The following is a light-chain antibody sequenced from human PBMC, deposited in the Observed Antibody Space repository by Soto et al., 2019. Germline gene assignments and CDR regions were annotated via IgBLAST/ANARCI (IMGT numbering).Light chain of an antibody. J-gene: IGKJ3*01. CDR3: QQSYSKFT. CDR2: ATS. V-gene: IGKV1-39*01. CDR1: QSISSS. Sequence: DIQMTQSPSSLSASVGDRVTITCRASQSISSSLNWYQQKPGKAPKLLIYATSILQSGVPSRFSGSGSGTDFTLTISSLQPEDFATYHCQQSYSKFTFGPGTTVDIK.